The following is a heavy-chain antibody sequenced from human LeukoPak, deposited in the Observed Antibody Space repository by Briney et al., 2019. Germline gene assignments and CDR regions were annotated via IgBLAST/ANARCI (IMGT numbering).Heavy chain of an antibody. Sequence: GGSLRLSCAASGFTFTYYWMHWVRQAPGKGLVWVARINGDGSSTNYADSVKGRFTISRDDAKNTLYLQMNSLRAEDTAVYYCANDDFGASGLPDYWGQGTLVTVSS. CDR1: GFTFTYYW. CDR3: ANDDFGASGLPDY. J-gene: IGHJ4*02. D-gene: IGHD4-17*01. CDR2: INGDGSST. V-gene: IGHV3-74*01.